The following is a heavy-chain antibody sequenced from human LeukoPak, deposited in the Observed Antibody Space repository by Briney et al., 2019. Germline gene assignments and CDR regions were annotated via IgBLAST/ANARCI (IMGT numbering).Heavy chain of an antibody. CDR2: ISSSGNTI. D-gene: IGHD3-9*01. Sequence: GGSLRLSCAASGFTFSSYEMNWVRQAPGKGLEWVSYISSSGNTIYFADSAKGRFTISRDNAKNSLYLQMNSLRAEDTAVYYCARFYYDILTGYSTDAFDIWGQGTLVTASS. CDR1: GFTFSSYE. V-gene: IGHV3-48*03. J-gene: IGHJ3*02. CDR3: ARFYYDILTGYSTDAFDI.